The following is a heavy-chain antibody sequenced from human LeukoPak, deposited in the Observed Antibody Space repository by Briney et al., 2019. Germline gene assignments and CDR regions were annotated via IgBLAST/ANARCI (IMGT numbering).Heavy chain of an antibody. CDR1: GFTFSSYA. CDR2: ISGSGGST. Sequence: GGSLRLSCAASGFTFSSYAMSWVRQAPGKGLEWVSAISGSGGSTYYADSVKGRFTISKDNSKNTLYLQMNSLRAEDTAVYYCAKDSGVVVVPAATRTVDYWGQGTLVTVS. J-gene: IGHJ4*02. CDR3: AKDSGVVVVPAATRTVDY. V-gene: IGHV3-23*01. D-gene: IGHD2-2*01.